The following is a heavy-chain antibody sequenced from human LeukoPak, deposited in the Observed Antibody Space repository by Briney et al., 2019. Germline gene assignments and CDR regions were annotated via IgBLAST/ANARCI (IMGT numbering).Heavy chain of an antibody. V-gene: IGHV1-69*05. D-gene: IGHD6-19*01. CDR3: ARASVAVAGLRGNPSYYMDV. J-gene: IGHJ6*03. CDR1: GGTFSSYA. CDR2: IIPIFGTA. Sequence: GASVKVSCKASGGTFSSYAISWVRQAPGQGLEWMGRIIPIFGTANYAQKFQGRVTITTDESTSTAYMELSSLRSEDTAVYYCARASVAVAGLRGNPSYYMDVWDKGTTVTVSS.